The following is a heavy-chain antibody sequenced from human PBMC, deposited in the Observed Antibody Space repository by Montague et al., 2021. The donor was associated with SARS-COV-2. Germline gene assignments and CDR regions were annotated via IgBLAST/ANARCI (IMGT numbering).Heavy chain of an antibody. CDR3: ARGSSILWWWPFDY. J-gene: IGHJ4*02. D-gene: IGHD2-21*01. CDR2: ISHGGST. V-gene: IGHV4-34*01. CDR1: NGSFSSFY. Sequence: SETLSLTCAVSNGSFSSFYWNWIRQPPGKGLEWIGEISHGGSTYYNSSXXSRVTISVDTSKNQFSLNLRSVTAADTAVYYCARGSSILWWWPFDYWGQGTLVTVSS.